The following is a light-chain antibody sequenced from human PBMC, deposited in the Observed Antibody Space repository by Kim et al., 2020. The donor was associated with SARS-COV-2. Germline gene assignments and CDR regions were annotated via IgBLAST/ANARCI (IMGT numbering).Light chain of an antibody. CDR2: YDR. Sequence: APRKHATVTRGGKTIRNKGVHGYQQKPGQAPVLVSYYDRDRPSVIPERFSGSNSGNTASLTISRVEGGDEAAYYCQVWDGSRDHYVFGTGAKVTVL. J-gene: IGLJ1*01. V-gene: IGLV3-21*04. CDR1: TIRNKG. CDR3: QVWDGSRDHYV.